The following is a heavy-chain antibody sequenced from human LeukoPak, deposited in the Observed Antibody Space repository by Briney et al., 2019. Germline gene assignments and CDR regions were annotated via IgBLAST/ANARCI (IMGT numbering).Heavy chain of an antibody. CDR1: GGSISSYY. Sequence: SETLSLTCTVSGGSISSYYWSWIRQPPGKGLEWIGYIYYSGSTNYNPSLKSQVTISVDTSKNQFSLKLSSVTAADTAVYYCARNVADYYDSSGYYYDYFDYWGQGTLVTVSS. J-gene: IGHJ4*02. CDR2: IYYSGST. CDR3: ARNVADYYDSSGYYYDYFDY. V-gene: IGHV4-59*12. D-gene: IGHD3-22*01.